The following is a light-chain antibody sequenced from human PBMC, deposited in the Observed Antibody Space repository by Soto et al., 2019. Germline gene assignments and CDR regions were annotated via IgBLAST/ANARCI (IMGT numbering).Light chain of an antibody. J-gene: IGKJ2*01. CDR3: QHYGSSPPYT. CDR1: RSFASSY. Sequence: EVVLTQSPGTLSLSPGERATLSCRASRSFASSYLAWYQQTPGQAPMLLIFAASIRAAGVSDRFSGSGSGTDFTLIISRLEPEDSAVYYCQHYGSSPPYTFGQGTKLEIK. CDR2: AAS. V-gene: IGKV3-20*01.